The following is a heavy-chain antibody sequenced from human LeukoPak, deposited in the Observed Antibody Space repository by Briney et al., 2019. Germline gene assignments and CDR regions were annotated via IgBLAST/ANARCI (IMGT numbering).Heavy chain of an antibody. CDR1: GFTFSSYA. V-gene: IGHV3-30-3*01. CDR3: AREYVYKL. CDR2: ISYDGSNK. J-gene: IGHJ4*02. Sequence: QPGGSLRLSCAASGFTFSSYAMHWVRQAPGKGLEWVAVISYDGSNKYYADSVKGRFTISRDNSKNTLYLQMNSLRAEDTAVYYCAREYVYKLWGQGTLVTVSS. D-gene: IGHD1-14*01.